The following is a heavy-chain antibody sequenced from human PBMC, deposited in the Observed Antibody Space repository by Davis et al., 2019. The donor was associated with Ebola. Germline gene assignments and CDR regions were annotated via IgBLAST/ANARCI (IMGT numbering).Heavy chain of an antibody. V-gene: IGHV4-34*01. CDR3: ASLLTYYYGSGIYSSPYYFDY. Sequence: SETLSLTCAVYGGSFSGYYWSWIRQPPGKGPEWIGEINHSGSTNYNPSLKSRVTISVDTSKNQFSLKLSSVTAADTAVYYCASLLTYYYGSGIYSSPYYFDYWGQGTLVTVSS. CDR1: GGSFSGYY. J-gene: IGHJ4*02. CDR2: INHSGST. D-gene: IGHD3-10*01.